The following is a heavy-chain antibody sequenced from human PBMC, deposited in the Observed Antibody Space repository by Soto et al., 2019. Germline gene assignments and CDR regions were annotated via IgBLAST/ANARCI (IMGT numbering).Heavy chain of an antibody. Sequence: QVQLVQSGAEVKKPGASVKVSCKASGYTFTSYAMHWVRQAPGQRLEWMGWINAGNGNTKYSQKFQGRVTITRDTXXXXXXXXXXXXXXXXXXXXYCARDPLLPTGDYDFSFDYWGQGTLVTVSS. CDR1: GYTFTSYA. J-gene: IGHJ4*02. D-gene: IGHD4-17*01. CDR3: ARDPLLPTGDYDFSFDY. CDR2: INAGNGNT. V-gene: IGHV1-3*01.